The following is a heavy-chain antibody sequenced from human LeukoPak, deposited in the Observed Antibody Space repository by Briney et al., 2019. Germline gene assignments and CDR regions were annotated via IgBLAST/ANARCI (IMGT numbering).Heavy chain of an antibody. J-gene: IGHJ5*02. V-gene: IGHV4-4*07. CDR1: GGSISSDY. CDR3: ARDTVPLEYCGGDCSNNWFDP. CDR2: IYTSGST. Sequence: KPSETLSLTCTVSGGSISSDYCSWIRQPAGKGLEWIGRIYTSGSTNYNPSLKSRVTMSVDTSKNQFSLKLSSVTAADTAVYYCARDTVPLEYCGGDCSNNWFDPWGQGTLVTVSS. D-gene: IGHD2-21*01.